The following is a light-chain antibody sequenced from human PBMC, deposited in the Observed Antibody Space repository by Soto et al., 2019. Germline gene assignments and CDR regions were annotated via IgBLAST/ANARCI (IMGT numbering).Light chain of an antibody. Sequence: QSVLAQPPSASGSPGQSVTISCTGTSSDVGGYNYVSWYQQHPGKAPKLMIYEVNKRPSGVPDRFSGSKSGNTASLTVSGLQAEDEADYYCSSYAGSKMVFGGGTKLTVL. V-gene: IGLV2-8*01. CDR2: EVN. J-gene: IGLJ2*01. CDR3: SSYAGSKMV. CDR1: SSDVGGYNY.